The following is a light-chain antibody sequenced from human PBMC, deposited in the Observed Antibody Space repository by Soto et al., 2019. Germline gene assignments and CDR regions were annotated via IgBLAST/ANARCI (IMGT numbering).Light chain of an antibody. Sequence: EIGLTQSPATLSLSPGERATLSCRASQSVSSYLAWYQQKPGQAPRLLIYDASNRATGIPARFSGSGSGTDFTLTISSLEPEDFAVYYCQQRSHWPSITFGQGTRLEIK. V-gene: IGKV3-11*01. CDR2: DAS. CDR3: QQRSHWPSIT. CDR1: QSVSSY. J-gene: IGKJ5*01.